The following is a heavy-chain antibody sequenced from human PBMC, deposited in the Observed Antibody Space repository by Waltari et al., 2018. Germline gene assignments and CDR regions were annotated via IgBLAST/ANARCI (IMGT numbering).Heavy chain of an antibody. CDR2: INPSGGRT. J-gene: IGHJ6*03. CDR1: GYTFTSYY. D-gene: IGHD3-3*01. CDR3: ARDGGHDYYYYYMDV. V-gene: IGHV1-46*01. Sequence: QVQLVQSGAEVKKPGASVKVSCKASGYTFTSYYMHWVRQAPGQGLEWMGRINPSGGRTSYAQKFQGRVTMTRDTSTSTVYMELSSLRSEDTAVYYCARDGGHDYYYYYMDVWGKGTTVTVSS.